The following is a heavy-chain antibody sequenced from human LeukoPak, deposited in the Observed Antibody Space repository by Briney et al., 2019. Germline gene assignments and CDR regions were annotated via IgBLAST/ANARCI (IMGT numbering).Heavy chain of an antibody. CDR1: GFTFSSYA. V-gene: IGHV3-30-3*01. CDR3: AKASKAGYTAMVPLDY. D-gene: IGHD5-18*01. J-gene: IGHJ4*02. Sequence: GGSLRLSCAASGFTFSSYAMHWVRQAPGKGLEWVAVISYDGSNKYYADSVKGRFTISRDNSKNTLYPQMNSLRAEDTAVYYCAKASKAGYTAMVPLDYRGQGTLVTVSS. CDR2: ISYDGSNK.